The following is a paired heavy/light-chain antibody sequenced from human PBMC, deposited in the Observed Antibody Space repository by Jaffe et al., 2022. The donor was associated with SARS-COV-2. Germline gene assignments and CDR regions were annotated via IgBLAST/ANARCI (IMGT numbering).Light chain of an antibody. CDR3: QQYGNSPPYA. CDR1: QSVRSNY. Sequence: EIVLTQSPGTLSLSPGERATLSCRASQSVRSNYLGWYQQKPGQAPRLLIYGASNRATGTPDRFSGGGSGTDFTLTINRLEPEDFAFYFCQQYGNSPPYAFGQGTRLEIK. CDR2: GAS. J-gene: IGKJ2*01. V-gene: IGKV3-20*01.
Heavy chain of an antibody. CDR3: ASEGYHYGTGSHYFDY. CDR1: GITFNDYC. V-gene: IGHV3-11*01. D-gene: IGHD3-10*01. CDR2: ISSASGIM. J-gene: IGHJ4*02. Sequence: QVQLVESGGGLVKPGGSLRLSCAASGITFNDYCMSWIRQAPGKGLEWLSYISSASGIMYYADSVKGRFTISWDNAKKSLYLQMNSLRAEDTAMYYCASEGYHYGTGSHYFDYWGQGALVTVSS.